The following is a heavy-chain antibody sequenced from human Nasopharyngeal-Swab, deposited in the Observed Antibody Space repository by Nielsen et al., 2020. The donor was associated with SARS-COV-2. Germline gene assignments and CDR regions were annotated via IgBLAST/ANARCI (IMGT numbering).Heavy chain of an antibody. V-gene: IGHV1-69*04. CDR2: IIPILGIA. CDR1: GGTFSSYA. Sequence: SVKVSCKASGGTFSSYAISWVRQAPGQGLEWMGRIIPILGIANYAQKFQGRVTITADKSTSTAYMELSSLRSEDTAVYYCARGGYSYGSSYGMDVWGQGSTVTVSS. J-gene: IGHJ6*02. CDR3: ARGGYSYGSSYGMDV. D-gene: IGHD5-18*01.